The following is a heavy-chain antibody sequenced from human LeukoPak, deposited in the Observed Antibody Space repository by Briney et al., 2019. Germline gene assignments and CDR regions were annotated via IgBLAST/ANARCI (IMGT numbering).Heavy chain of an antibody. D-gene: IGHD5-24*01. V-gene: IGHV3-23*01. J-gene: IGHJ4*02. CDR3: AKDDRWLQFCC. CDR1: GFTFSSHG. Sequence: GSLRLSCVASGFTFSSHGMNWVRQAPGKGLEWVSGIIPSGHTTYYADSVRGRFTISRDNSRNTVYLQMNSLRAEDTAVYYCAKDDRWLQFCCWGQGTLVTVSA. CDR2: IIPSGHTT.